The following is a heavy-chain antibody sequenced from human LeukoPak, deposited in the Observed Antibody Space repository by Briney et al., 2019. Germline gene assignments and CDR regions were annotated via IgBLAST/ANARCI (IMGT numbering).Heavy chain of an antibody. V-gene: IGHV4-34*01. CDR2: INHSGST. D-gene: IGHD3-22*01. CDR3: ARGSWWVYYYDSSGYYGY. Sequence: SETLSLTCAVYGGSFSGYYWSWIRQPPGKGLEWIGEINHSGSTNYNPSLESRVTISVDTSKNQFSLKLSSVTAADTAVYYCARGSWWVYYYDSSGYYGYWGQGTLVIVSS. J-gene: IGHJ4*02. CDR1: GGSFSGYY.